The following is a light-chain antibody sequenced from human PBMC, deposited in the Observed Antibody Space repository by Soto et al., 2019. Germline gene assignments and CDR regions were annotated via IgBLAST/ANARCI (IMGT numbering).Light chain of an antibody. Sequence: SVLTQPASVSGSPGQSITISCTGTSSDVGGYKFVSWYQQHPGKAPKLMIYEVSNRPSGVSSRFSGSKSGNTASLTISGLQAEDEADSYCGSYTGSIYVFGTGTKGTVL. V-gene: IGLV2-14*01. CDR3: GSYTGSIYV. CDR2: EVS. J-gene: IGLJ1*01. CDR1: SSDVGGYKF.